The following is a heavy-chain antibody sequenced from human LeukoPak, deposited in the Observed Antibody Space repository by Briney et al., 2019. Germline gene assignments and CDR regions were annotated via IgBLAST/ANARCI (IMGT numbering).Heavy chain of an antibody. CDR1: GGSISSATYY. Sequence: PSQTLSLTCAVSGGSISSATYYWSWMRQPAGEGLEWIGYILSSGSTNYNPSLKSRVTISIDTSKNQFSLKLSSVTAADTAVYYCASGVGGQGGEKHWGQGTLVTVSS. D-gene: IGHD3-16*01. CDR2: ILSSGST. V-gene: IGHV4-61*09. CDR3: ASGVGGQGGEKH. J-gene: IGHJ1*01.